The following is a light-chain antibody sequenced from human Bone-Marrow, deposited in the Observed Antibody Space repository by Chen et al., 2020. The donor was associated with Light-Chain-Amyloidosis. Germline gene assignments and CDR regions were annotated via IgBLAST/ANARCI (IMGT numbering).Light chain of an antibody. CDR1: SGDLGGYDF. Sequence: QSALTQPPSASGALGQSVTISRAGTSGDLGGYDFVSWYQQHPGKAPKLMIHEGTKRPSGVPSRFSGSKSGNTASLTVSGLQAEDEADYYCCSFAGNDDWVFGGGTKLTVL. CDR2: EGT. CDR3: CSFAGNDDWV. J-gene: IGLJ3*02. V-gene: IGLV2-8*01.